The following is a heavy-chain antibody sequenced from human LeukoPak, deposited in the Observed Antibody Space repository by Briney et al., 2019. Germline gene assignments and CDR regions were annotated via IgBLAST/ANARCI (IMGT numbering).Heavy chain of an antibody. Sequence: GGSLRLSCAAYGFTFSSYSMNWVRQAPGKGLEWVSYISSSSSTIYYADSVKGRFTISRDNAKNSLYLQMNSLRAEDTAVYYCARSYYDFWSGSTLDYWGQGTLVTVSS. J-gene: IGHJ4*02. CDR2: ISSSSSTI. D-gene: IGHD3-3*01. CDR3: ARSYYDFWSGSTLDY. V-gene: IGHV3-48*01. CDR1: GFTFSSYS.